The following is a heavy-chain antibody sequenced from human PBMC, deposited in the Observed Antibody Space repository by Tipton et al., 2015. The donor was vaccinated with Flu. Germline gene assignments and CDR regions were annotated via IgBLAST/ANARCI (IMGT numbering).Heavy chain of an antibody. D-gene: IGHD6-13*01. CDR3: ARDYSSSWPYNWFDP. J-gene: IGHJ5*02. Sequence: GLVKPSETLSLSCTVSDGSISSGRYYWSWIRQPAGKGLEWIGRINATGSTNYKPSLKSRLTISVDTTKNQFFLRLTSVTAADTAVYYCARDYSSSWPYNWFDPWGQGTLVTVSS. CDR2: INATGST. CDR1: DGSISSGRYY. V-gene: IGHV4-61*02.